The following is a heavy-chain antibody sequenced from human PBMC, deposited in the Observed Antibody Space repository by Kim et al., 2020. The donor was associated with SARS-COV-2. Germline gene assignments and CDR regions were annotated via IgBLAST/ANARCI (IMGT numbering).Heavy chain of an antibody. CDR2: ISYDGSNK. CDR1: GFTFSSYG. D-gene: IGHD5-12*01. V-gene: IGHV3-30*18. CDR3: VKDRDGYPNGELDY. Sequence: GGSLRLSCAASGFTFSSYGMHWVRQAPGKGLEWVAVISYDGSNKYYADSVKGRFTISRDNSKNTLYLQMNSLIAEDTAVYYCVKDRDGYPNGELDYWGQG. J-gene: IGHJ4*02.